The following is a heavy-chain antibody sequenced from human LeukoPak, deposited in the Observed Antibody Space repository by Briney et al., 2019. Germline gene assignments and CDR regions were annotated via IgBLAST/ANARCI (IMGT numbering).Heavy chain of an antibody. CDR1: GDSISSGVYS. J-gene: IGHJ3*02. D-gene: IGHD3-22*01. Sequence: SETLSLTCAVSGDSISSGVYSWSWIRQPPGKGLDWIGYIYYGGSSYYNPSLKSRVIISIDTSKNQFSLKLNSVTAADTAVYYCAREYDSSGYGAFDIWGQGTMVTVSS. CDR3: AREYDSSGYGAFDI. V-gene: IGHV4-30-4*07. CDR2: IYYGGSS.